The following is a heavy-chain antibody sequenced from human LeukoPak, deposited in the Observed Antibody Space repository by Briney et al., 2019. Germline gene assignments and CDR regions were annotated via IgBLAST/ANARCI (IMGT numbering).Heavy chain of an antibody. Sequence: GGCLRLSCAASGFTFSNYWMSWVRQAPGKGLEWVASIRPDGDGNHFMDSVKGRFTISRDNAERSLFLQMNSLRADDTAVYYCARLMGGVTTYDSWGQGTLVTVSS. J-gene: IGHJ4*02. V-gene: IGHV3-7*01. CDR3: ARLMGGVTTYDS. D-gene: IGHD4-11*01. CDR2: IRPDGDGN. CDR1: GFTFSNYW.